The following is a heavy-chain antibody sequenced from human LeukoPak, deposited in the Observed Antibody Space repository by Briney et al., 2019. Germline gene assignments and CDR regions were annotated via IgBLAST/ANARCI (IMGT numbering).Heavy chain of an antibody. CDR3: ARVGDNSGYFQRFDY. J-gene: IGHJ4*01. V-gene: IGHV4-38-2*02. D-gene: IGHD3-22*01. CDR2: INHHGST. CDR1: GYSISTDYY. Sequence: PSETLSLTCSVSGYSISTDYYWGWIRQAPGKGLEWIGIINHHGSTNYNPSLKSRVTISPDTSKNQFSLKLSSVTAADTAVYYCARVGDNSGYFQRFDYWGQGILVTVSS.